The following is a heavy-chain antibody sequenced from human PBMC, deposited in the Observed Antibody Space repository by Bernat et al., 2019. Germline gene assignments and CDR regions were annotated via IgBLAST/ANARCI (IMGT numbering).Heavy chain of an antibody. V-gene: IGHV3-33*01. CDR2: MWYDGNYK. CDR1: GFTFSNFG. Sequence: QVRLVESGGGVVQPGRSLRLSCVASGFTFSNFGMHWVRQAPGKGLEWVAVMWYDGNYKYYADSVKGRFAISRDFSKNTLYLQMNDLRAEDTALYYCARKYGDYFYMDVWGKGTTVTVSS. D-gene: IGHD4/OR15-4a*01. J-gene: IGHJ6*03. CDR3: ARKYGDYFYMDV.